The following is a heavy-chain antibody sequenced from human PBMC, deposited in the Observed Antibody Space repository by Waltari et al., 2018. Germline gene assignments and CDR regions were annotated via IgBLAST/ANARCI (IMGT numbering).Heavy chain of an antibody. V-gene: IGHV3-73*01. CDR1: GFTFSGSA. J-gene: IGHJ4*02. Sequence: EVQLVESGGGFVQPGGSLKLSCAASGFTFSGSAMHWVRQASGKGLEWVGRIRSKANSYATAYAASVKGRFTISRDDSKNTAYLQMNSLKTEDTAVYYCTHYGDYVGYWGQGTLVTVSS. CDR2: IRSKANSYAT. CDR3: THYGDYVGY. D-gene: IGHD4-17*01.